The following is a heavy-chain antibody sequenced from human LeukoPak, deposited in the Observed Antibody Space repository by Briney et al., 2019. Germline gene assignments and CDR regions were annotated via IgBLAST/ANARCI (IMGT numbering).Heavy chain of an antibody. CDR2: IYYSGST. J-gene: IGHJ4*02. D-gene: IGHD6-19*01. CDR1: GGSISSYY. V-gene: IGHV4-59*08. Sequence: SETLSLTCTVSGGSISSYYWSWIRQPPGKGLEWIGYIYYSGSTNYNPSLKSRVTISVDTSKNQFSLKLSSVTAADTAVYYCARHRQQWLFDYWGQGTLVTVSS. CDR3: ARHRQQWLFDY.